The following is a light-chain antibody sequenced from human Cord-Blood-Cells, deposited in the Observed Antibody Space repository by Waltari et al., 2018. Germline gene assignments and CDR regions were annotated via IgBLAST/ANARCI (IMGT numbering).Light chain of an antibody. Sequence: DVQMTQSPFSLSASLVSSVASTCRASQRISSYLNWYQQKPGKAPKLLIYAASSLQSGVPSRFSGSGSGTDFTLTISSLQPEDFATYYCQQSYSTPLTFGPGTKVDIK. CDR2: AAS. CDR1: QRISSY. CDR3: QQSYSTPLT. V-gene: IGKV1-39*01. J-gene: IGKJ3*01.